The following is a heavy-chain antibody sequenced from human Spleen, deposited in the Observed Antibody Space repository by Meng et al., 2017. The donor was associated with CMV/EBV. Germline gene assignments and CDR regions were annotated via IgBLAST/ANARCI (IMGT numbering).Heavy chain of an antibody. Sequence: GGSLRLSCAASGFMFSRYGMNWVRQAPGKGLEWVAFLRYDGGDEYYADSVKGRFTISRDNSKNTVYLQMNSLRPEETAVYYCAKDLLLFGGANAYFDYWGQGTLDTVSS. CDR1: GFMFSRYG. J-gene: IGHJ4*02. CDR2: LRYDGGDE. D-gene: IGHD3-16*01. CDR3: AKDLLLFGGANAYFDY. V-gene: IGHV3-30*02.